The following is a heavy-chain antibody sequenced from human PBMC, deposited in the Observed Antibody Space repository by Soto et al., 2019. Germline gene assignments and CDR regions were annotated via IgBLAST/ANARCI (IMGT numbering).Heavy chain of an antibody. D-gene: IGHD4-4*01. V-gene: IGHV3-33*01. CDR1: GFTFSSYG. CDR2: IWYDGSNK. J-gene: IGHJ4*02. Sequence: QVQLVESGGGVVQPGRSLRLSCAASGFTFSSYGMHWVRQAPGKGLEWVAVIWYDGSNKYYADSVKGRFTISRDNSKNTLYLQMNSLRAEDTAVYYCARQDDYSNYHVGYWGQGTLVTVSS. CDR3: ARQDDYSNYHVGY.